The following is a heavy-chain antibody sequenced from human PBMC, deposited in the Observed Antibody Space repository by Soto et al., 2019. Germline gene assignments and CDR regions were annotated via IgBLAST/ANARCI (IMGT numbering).Heavy chain of an antibody. CDR3: ARQIGQCSRGNCYFDS. J-gene: IGHJ4*02. CDR2: LGDGGATP. Sequence: EVHLLASGGGLAQPGGSLRLSCAASGFTFRNSALSWVRQAPGKGLEWVSALGDGGATPYYADSVKGRYTISRDNSKNTLYLQMNSLRGDDTAVYYCARQIGQCSRGNCYFDSWGQGTLVAVAS. CDR1: GFTFRNSA. D-gene: IGHD2-15*01. V-gene: IGHV3-23*01.